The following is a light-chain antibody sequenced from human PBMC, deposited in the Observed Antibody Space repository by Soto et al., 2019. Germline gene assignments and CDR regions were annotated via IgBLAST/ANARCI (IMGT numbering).Light chain of an antibody. CDR2: GAS. V-gene: IGKV3-20*01. CDR1: QSVSSN. J-gene: IGKJ1*01. CDR3: QQYGSSPPWT. Sequence: EIVMTQSPATLSVSPGERATLSCRASQSVSSNLAWYQQRPGQAPRLLMYGASSRATGIPDRFSGSGSGTDFTLTISRLEPEDFAVYYCQQYGSSPPWTFGQGTKVDIK.